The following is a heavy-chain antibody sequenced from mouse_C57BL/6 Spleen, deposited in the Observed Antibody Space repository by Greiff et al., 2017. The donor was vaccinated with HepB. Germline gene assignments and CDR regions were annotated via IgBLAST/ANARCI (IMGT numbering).Heavy chain of an antibody. V-gene: IGHV1-80*01. J-gene: IGHJ2*01. CDR2: IYPGDGDT. D-gene: IGHD1-1*01. CDR3: ARDWDITTVVARDY. CDR1: GYAFSSYW. Sequence: QVQLQQSGAELVKPGASVKISCKASGYAFSSYWMNWVKQRPGKGLEWIGQIYPGDGDTNYNGKFKGKATLTADKSSSTAYMQLSSLTSEDSAVYFCARDWDITTVVARDYGGQGTTLTVSS.